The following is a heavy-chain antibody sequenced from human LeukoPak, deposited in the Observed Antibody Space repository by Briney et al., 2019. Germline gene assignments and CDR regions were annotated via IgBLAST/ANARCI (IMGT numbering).Heavy chain of an antibody. CDR1: GFTLSSYA. D-gene: IGHD6-19*01. Sequence: GGSLRLSCAASGFTLSSYAMSWVRQAPGKGLEWVSAISVSGNTYHADSVKGRFTISRDSSKNTLYLQMNSLRAEDTAVYYCAKDSVAGTHGDFDYWGQGTLVTVSS. CDR2: ISVSGNT. J-gene: IGHJ4*02. CDR3: AKDSVAGTHGDFDY. V-gene: IGHV3-23*01.